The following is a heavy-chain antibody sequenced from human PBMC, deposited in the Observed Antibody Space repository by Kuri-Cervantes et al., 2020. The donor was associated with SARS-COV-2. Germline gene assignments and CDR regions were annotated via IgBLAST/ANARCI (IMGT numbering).Heavy chain of an antibody. CDR3: ARATTYYDFWSGYSFDY. CDR2: IYYSGST. CDR1: GGSISSSSYY. D-gene: IGHD3-3*01. V-gene: IGHV4-39*07. Sequence: SETLCLTCTVSGGSISSSSYYWGWIRQPPGKGLEWIGSIYYSGSTYYNPSLKSRVTISVATSKNPFSLKLSSVTAADTAVYYCARATTYYDFWSGYSFDYWGQGTLVTVSS. J-gene: IGHJ4*02.